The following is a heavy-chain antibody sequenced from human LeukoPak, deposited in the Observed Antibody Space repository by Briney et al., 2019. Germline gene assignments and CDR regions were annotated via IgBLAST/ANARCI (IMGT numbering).Heavy chain of an antibody. CDR1: GFXFSSHW. CDR3: ARDAGIPPNTQQWPTSVDY. CDR2: IKEDGSEK. D-gene: IGHD5-18*01. J-gene: IGHJ4*02. V-gene: IGHV3-7*05. Sequence: GGSLRLSCAASGFXFSSHWMNWVRQAPGKGPEWVANIKEDGSEKYYVDSVKGRFTISRDNAKNSLYLQMNSLRAEDTAVYYCARDAGIPPNTQQWPTSVDYWGQGTLVTVSS.